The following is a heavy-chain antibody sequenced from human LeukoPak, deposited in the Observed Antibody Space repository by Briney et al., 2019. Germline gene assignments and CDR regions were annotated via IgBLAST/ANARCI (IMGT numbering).Heavy chain of an antibody. CDR1: GYTFTSYY. Sequence: ASVKVSCKASGYTFTSYYMHWVRQAPGQGLEWMGMINPSGGSTSYAQKFQGRVTMTRDMSTSTVYMELSSLRSEDTAVYYCAKSRDGYNLPDYWGQGTLVTVSS. J-gene: IGHJ4*02. CDR2: INPSGGST. CDR3: AKSRDGYNLPDY. V-gene: IGHV1-46*01. D-gene: IGHD5-24*01.